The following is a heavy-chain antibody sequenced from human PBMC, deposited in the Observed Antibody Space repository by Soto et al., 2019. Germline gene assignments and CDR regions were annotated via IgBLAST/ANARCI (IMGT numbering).Heavy chain of an antibody. J-gene: IGHJ6*02. CDR1: GYSFTSYW. CDR2: IYPGDSDT. D-gene: IGHD1-26*01. CDR3: ARQYSGSYWNYYYYGMDV. Sequence: GESLKISCKGSGYSFTSYWIGWVRQMPGKGLEWMGIIYPGDSDTRYSPSFQGQVTISADKSISTAYLQWSSLKASDTAMYYCARQYSGSYWNYYYYGMDVWGQGTTVTAP. V-gene: IGHV5-51*01.